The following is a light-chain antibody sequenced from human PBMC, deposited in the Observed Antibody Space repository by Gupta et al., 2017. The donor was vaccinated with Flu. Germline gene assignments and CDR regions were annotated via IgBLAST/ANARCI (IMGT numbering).Light chain of an antibody. CDR3: YSTDNSGNRGV. V-gene: IGLV3-10*01. CDR2: EDR. CDR1: ALPKKF. Sequence: SYELTQPPSVSVSPGQTARITCSGDALPKKFSHWYQQKSGQAPVLVMYEDRQRPSGVPERFSGSSSGTMATLTVNGAQVDDEGDYYCYSTDNSGNRGVFGTGTKLTVL. J-gene: IGLJ1*01.